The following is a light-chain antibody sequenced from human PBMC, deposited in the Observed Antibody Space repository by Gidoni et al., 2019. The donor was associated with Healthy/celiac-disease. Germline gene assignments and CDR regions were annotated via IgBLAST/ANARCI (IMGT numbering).Light chain of an antibody. Sequence: DIQMTQSPSTLSASVGDRVTITCRASQSISSWLAWYPQKPGKAPKLLIYKASSLESGVPSRFSGSGSGTEFTLTISSLQPDDFATYYCQQYNSYQTFGQGTKVEIK. CDR1: QSISSW. CDR3: QQYNSYQT. CDR2: KAS. V-gene: IGKV1-5*03. J-gene: IGKJ1*01.